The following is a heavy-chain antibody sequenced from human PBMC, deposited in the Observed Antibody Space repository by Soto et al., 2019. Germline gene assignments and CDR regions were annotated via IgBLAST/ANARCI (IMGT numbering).Heavy chain of an antibody. Sequence: SVKVSCKASGGTFSSYAISWVRQAPGQGLEWMGGIIPIFGTANYAQKFQGRVTITADESTSTAYMELSSLRSEDTAVYYCARFGFGGTAMVFFDYWGQGTLVTVSS. D-gene: IGHD5-18*01. CDR2: IIPIFGTA. V-gene: IGHV1-69*13. CDR3: ARFGFGGTAMVFFDY. CDR1: GGTFSSYA. J-gene: IGHJ4*02.